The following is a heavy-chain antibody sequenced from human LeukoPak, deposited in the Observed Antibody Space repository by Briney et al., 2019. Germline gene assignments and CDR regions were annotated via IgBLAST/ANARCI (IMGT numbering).Heavy chain of an antibody. CDR3: ARTVGATNGAFDI. CDR2: IYSGGST. D-gene: IGHD1-26*01. J-gene: IGHJ3*02. Sequence: GGSLRLSCAASGFTVSSNYMSWVRQAPGKGLEWVSVIYSGGSTYYADSVKGRFTISRDNSKNTLYLQMNSLRAEDTAVYYCARTVGATNGAFDIWGQGTMVTVSS. CDR1: GFTVSSNY. V-gene: IGHV3-53*01.